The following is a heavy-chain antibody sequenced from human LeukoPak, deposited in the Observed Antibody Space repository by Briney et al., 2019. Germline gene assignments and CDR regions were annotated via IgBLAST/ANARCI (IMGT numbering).Heavy chain of an antibody. V-gene: IGHV3-30*18. J-gene: IGHJ6*02. Sequence: GRSLRPSCAASGFTFSSYGMHWVRQAPGKGLEWVAVISYDGSNKYYADSVKGRFTISRDNSKNTLYLQMNSLRAEDTAVYYCAKGAYSSSMDVWGQGTTVTVSS. CDR2: ISYDGSNK. D-gene: IGHD6-13*01. CDR1: GFTFSSYG. CDR3: AKGAYSSSMDV.